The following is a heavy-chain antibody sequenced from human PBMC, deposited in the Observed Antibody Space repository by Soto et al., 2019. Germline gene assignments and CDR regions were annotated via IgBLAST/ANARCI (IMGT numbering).Heavy chain of an antibody. CDR3: AKSPRGDIPDLYIVATVLDY. CDR1: GFTFSSYA. J-gene: IGHJ4*02. Sequence: EVQLLESGGGLVQPGGSLRLSCAASGFTFSSYAMSWVRQAPGKGLEWVSAISGSGGSTYYADSVKGRFTISRDNSKNTLYLQMNGLRAEDTAVYYCAKSPRGDIPDLYIVATVLDYWGQGTLVTVSS. V-gene: IGHV3-23*01. D-gene: IGHD5-12*01. CDR2: ISGSGGST.